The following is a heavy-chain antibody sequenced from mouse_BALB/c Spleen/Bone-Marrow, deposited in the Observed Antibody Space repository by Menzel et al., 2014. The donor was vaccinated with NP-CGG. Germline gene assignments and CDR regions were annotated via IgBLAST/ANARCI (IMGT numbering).Heavy chain of an antibody. D-gene: IGHD3-2*02. CDR1: GFTFSSYG. Sequence: VQLKESGGDLVKPGGSLKLSCVASGFTFSSYGMSWVRQTPDKRLEWVATISSGGSSTYYPASVKGRFTISRDNAKSPLYLLMSSLNSEDTAMYYCTRRPLQANSYFDCWGQGTTLTVSS. CDR3: TRRPLQANSYFDC. J-gene: IGHJ2*01. CDR2: ISSGGSST. V-gene: IGHV5-6*01.